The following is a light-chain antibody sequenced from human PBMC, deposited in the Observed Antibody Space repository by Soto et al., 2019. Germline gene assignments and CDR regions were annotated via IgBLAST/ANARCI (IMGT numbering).Light chain of an antibody. Sequence: EIVLTQSPGTLSLSPGERATLSCRASQSVSSNYLAWYQQKHGQAPSLLIYGASSRATGIPDRFSGSGSGTDFTLTITRLEPEDFAVYYCQQYGGSPMYTFGQGTKLEIK. J-gene: IGKJ2*01. CDR1: QSVSSNY. V-gene: IGKV3-20*01. CDR3: QQYGGSPMYT. CDR2: GAS.